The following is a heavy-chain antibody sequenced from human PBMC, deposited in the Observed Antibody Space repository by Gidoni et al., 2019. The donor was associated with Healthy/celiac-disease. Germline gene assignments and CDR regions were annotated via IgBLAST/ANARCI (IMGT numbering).Heavy chain of an antibody. V-gene: IGHV3-66*01. CDR2: IYSGGST. CDR3: ARSIAVAGTFDY. D-gene: IGHD6-19*01. CDR1: EFPISTNY. J-gene: IGHJ4*02. Sequence: EVQLVESGGGLVQPGGSLRLSCAASEFPISTNYMSWVRQAPGKGLEWVSVIYSGGSTYYADSVKGRFTISRDNSKNTLYLQMNSLRAEDTAVYYCARSIAVAGTFDYWGQGTLVTVSS.